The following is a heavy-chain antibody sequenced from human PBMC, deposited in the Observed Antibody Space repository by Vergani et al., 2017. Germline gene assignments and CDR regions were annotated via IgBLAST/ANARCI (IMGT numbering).Heavy chain of an antibody. V-gene: IGHV3-23*01. CDR2: SSGSGGST. D-gene: IGHD3-3*01. Sequence: EVQLLESGGGLVQPGGSLRLSCAASGFTFSSYAMSWVRQAPGKGLEWVSASSGSGGSTYYADSGKGRFTISRDNSKNTLYLQMNSLRAEDTAVYYCAKRGRVYAIFGVDTLSDAVDIWGQGTMVTVSS. CDR3: AKRGRVYAIFGVDTLSDAVDI. CDR1: GFTFSSYA. J-gene: IGHJ3*02.